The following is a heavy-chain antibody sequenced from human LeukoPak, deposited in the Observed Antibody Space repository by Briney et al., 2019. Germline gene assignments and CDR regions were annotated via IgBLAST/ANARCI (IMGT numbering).Heavy chain of an antibody. D-gene: IGHD2-2*01. CDR2: INHSGST. V-gene: IGHV4-34*01. Sequence: SETLSLTCAVYGGAFSGFYWSWIRQPPGKGLEWIGEINHSGSTNYNLSLKSRVTISVDTSKNQFSLKLCSVTAADTAVYYCARCPTYCSSTSCLSYYYYMDVWGKGTTVTVSS. CDR1: GGAFSGFY. CDR3: ARCPTYCSSTSCLSYYYYMDV. J-gene: IGHJ6*03.